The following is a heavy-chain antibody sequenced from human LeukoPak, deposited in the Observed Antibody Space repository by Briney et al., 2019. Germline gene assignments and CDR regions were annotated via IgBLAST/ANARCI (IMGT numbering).Heavy chain of an antibody. V-gene: IGHV3-23*01. D-gene: IGHD3-10*01. CDR3: AKDRVDGSGSQFDS. CDR2: ISGSGAMT. CDR1: GFTFNNYA. J-gene: IGHJ4*02. Sequence: PGGSVRLSCAASGFTFNNYAMIWVRQAPGKGLEWVSSISGSGAMTYYGDSVKGRFTISRDNAMDTLYLQMNSLRADDTAVYYCAKDRVDGSGSQFDSWGQGSLVIVSS.